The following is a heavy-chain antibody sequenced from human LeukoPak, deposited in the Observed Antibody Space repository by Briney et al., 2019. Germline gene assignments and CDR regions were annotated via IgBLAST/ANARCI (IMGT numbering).Heavy chain of an antibody. CDR2: IYTSGTI. D-gene: IGHD3-10*01. CDR1: GVSISAYF. V-gene: IGHV4-4*07. J-gene: IGHJ4*02. Sequence: NPSETLSLTCTVSGVSISAYFWTWIRQPAGKGLEWIGRIYTSGTINYNPSLESRLTMSLDTSKNQFSLRLNSVTAADTAVYYCARSELLWFGGVKSGFDYWGQGTLVTVSS. CDR3: ARSELLWFGGVKSGFDY.